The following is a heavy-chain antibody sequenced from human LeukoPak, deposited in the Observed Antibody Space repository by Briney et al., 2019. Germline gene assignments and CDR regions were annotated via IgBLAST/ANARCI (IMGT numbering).Heavy chain of an antibody. V-gene: IGHV1-8*01. J-gene: IGHJ4*02. CDR1: GYTFTSYD. CDR2: MNPNSGNT. D-gene: IGHD3-22*01. Sequence: GASVKVSCKASGYTFTSYDINWVRQATGQGLEWMGWMNPNSGNTGYAQKFQGRVTMTRNTSISTAYMELSSLRSEDTAVYYCARGRPYYYDSSGYYCGLDYWGQGTLVTVSS. CDR3: ARGRPYYYDSSGYYCGLDY.